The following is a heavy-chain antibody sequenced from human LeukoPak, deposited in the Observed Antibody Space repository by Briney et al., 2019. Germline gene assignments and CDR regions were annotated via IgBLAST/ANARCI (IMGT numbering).Heavy chain of an antibody. CDR1: GFSFSSYN. CDR3: VRDVGAVRGEVYFDY. CDR2: ITTSSSYT. V-gene: IGHV3-21*01. D-gene: IGHD3-10*01. Sequence: GGSLRLSCEASGFSFSSYNMDWVHQTPGKGLEWISSITTSSSYTFYADSVKGRFTISRDNARNSLYLQMNSLRAEDTAMYFCVRDVGAVRGEVYFDYWGQGTLVTVSS. J-gene: IGHJ4*02.